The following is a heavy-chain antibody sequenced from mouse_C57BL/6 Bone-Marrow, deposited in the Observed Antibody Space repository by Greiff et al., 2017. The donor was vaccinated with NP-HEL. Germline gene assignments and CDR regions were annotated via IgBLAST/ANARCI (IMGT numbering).Heavy chain of an antibody. V-gene: IGHV5-2*01. CDR1: EYEFPSHD. Sequence: EVQRVESGGGLVQPGESLKLSCESNEYEFPSHDMSWVRKTPEKRLELVAAINSDGGSTYYPDTMERRFIISRDNTKKTLYLQMSSLRSEDTALYYCAREGIYYYGSGYFDVWGTGTTVTVSS. D-gene: IGHD1-1*01. CDR3: AREGIYYYGSGYFDV. J-gene: IGHJ1*03. CDR2: INSDGGST.